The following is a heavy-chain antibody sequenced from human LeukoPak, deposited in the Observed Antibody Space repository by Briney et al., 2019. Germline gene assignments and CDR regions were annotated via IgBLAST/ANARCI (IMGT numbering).Heavy chain of an antibody. CDR2: MNPNSGNT. Sequence: ASVKVSCKASGGSFSSYVINWVRQATGQGLEWMGWMNPNSGNTGYAQKFQGRVTMTRNTSISTAYMELSSLRSEDTAVYYCARGSGIDWGQGTLVTVSS. CDR3: ARGSGID. D-gene: IGHD2/OR15-2a*01. CDR1: GGSFSSYV. V-gene: IGHV1-8*02. J-gene: IGHJ4*02.